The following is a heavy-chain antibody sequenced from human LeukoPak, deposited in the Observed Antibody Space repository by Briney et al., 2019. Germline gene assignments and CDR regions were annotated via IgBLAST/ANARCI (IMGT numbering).Heavy chain of an antibody. V-gene: IGHV3-15*01. CDR2: IKSKTDGGTT. CDR1: GFTFSNAW. CDR3: TTGFCGSYCFDY. J-gene: IGHJ4*02. Sequence: GRSLRLSCAASGFTFSNAWMSWVRQAPGKGLEWVGRIKSKTDGGTTDYAAPVKGRFTISRDDSKNTLYLQMNSLKTEDTAVYYCTTGFCGSYCFDYWGQGTLVTVSS. D-gene: IGHD1-26*01.